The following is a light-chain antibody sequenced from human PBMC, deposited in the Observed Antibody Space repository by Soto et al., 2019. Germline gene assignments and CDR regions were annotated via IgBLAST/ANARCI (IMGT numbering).Light chain of an antibody. V-gene: IGLV2-23*02. CDR2: EVS. CDR3: CSYAGSSTKVV. Sequence: QSVLTQPASVSGSPGQSITISCTGTSSDVGSYNLVSWYQQHPGKAPKLMIYEVSKRPSGVSNRFSGSKSGNTASLTISGLQAEDEADYYCCSYAGSSTKVVFGGGIKLTVL. J-gene: IGLJ2*01. CDR1: SSDVGSYNL.